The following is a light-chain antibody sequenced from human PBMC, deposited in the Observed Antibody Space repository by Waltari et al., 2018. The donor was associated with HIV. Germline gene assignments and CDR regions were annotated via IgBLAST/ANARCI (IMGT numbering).Light chain of an antibody. J-gene: IGLJ3*02. CDR2: STN. Sequence: QTVVTQEPSFSVSPGGTVTLTCGLNSGSVSTTSFPSWYQQTPGQAPRKLIYSTNIRSSVVPDRFSVSILGNKAALTITGAQADDESDYYCLVHMGHGAWVFGGGTKLTVL. V-gene: IGLV8-61*01. CDR1: SGSVSTTSF. CDR3: LVHMGHGAWV.